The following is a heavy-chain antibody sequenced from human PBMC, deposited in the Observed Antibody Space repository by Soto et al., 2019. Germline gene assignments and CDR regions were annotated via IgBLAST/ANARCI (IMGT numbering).Heavy chain of an antibody. CDR1: GGTFSSYA. CDR2: IVPIVDTS. Sequence: QVQLVQSGAEVRQPASSVKVSCKTSGGTFSSYAISWVRQAPGQGLEWMGGIVPIVDTSTYAQKFQGRVTIAADESTSTVYMELSSLRSDYTAVYYCVRVVAIPGSPDNWGQGTLVTVSS. J-gene: IGHJ4*02. CDR3: VRVVAIPGSPDN. D-gene: IGHD2-15*01. V-gene: IGHV1-69*12.